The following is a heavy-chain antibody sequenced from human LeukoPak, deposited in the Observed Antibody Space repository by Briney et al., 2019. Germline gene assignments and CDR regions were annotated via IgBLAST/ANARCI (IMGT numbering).Heavy chain of an antibody. CDR3: ATGDSYFDWLLFDY. J-gene: IGHJ4*02. CDR2: FDPEDGET. D-gene: IGHD3-9*01. Sequence: ASVKVSCKVSGYTLTELSMHWVRQAPGKGLEWMGGFDPEDGETIYAQKFRGRVTMTEDTSTDTAYMELSSLRSEDTAVYYCATGDSYFDWLLFDYWGQGTLVTVSS. V-gene: IGHV1-24*01. CDR1: GYTLTELS.